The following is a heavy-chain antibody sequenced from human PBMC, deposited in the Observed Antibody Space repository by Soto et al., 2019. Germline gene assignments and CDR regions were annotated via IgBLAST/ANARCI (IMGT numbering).Heavy chain of an antibody. D-gene: IGHD3-10*01. Sequence: SETLSLTCTVSGGSISSYYWSWIRQPPGKGLEWIGYLYYSGSTNYNPSLKSRVTISVDTSKNQFSLKLSSVTAADTAVYYCARASGSGSYYQDDWGQGTLVTVSS. V-gene: IGHV4-59*01. CDR1: GGSISSYY. CDR3: ARASGSGSYYQDD. CDR2: LYYSGST. J-gene: IGHJ4*02.